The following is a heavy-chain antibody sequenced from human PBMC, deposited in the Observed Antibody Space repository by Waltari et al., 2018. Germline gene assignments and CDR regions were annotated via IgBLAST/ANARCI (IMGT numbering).Heavy chain of an antibody. CDR3: ARGVSYYDFWSGYLGKNFDY. Sequence: QVQLVQSWAEVKKPGASVQVSCKASGYTFTSYDINWVRQPTGQGLEWMGWMNPNSGNTGYAQKFQGRVTMTRNTSISTAYMELSSLRSEDTAVYYCARGVSYYDFWSGYLGKNFDYWGQGTLVTVSS. J-gene: IGHJ4*02. D-gene: IGHD3-3*01. CDR1: GYTFTSYD. CDR2: MNPNSGNT. V-gene: IGHV1-8*01.